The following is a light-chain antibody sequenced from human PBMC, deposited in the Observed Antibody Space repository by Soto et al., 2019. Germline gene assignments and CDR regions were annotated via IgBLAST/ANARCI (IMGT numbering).Light chain of an antibody. Sequence: EIVMTQSPATLSVSPGERATLSCRASQSVSSNLAWYQQKPGQAPRLLIYGASTRATGIPARFSGSGSGTEFTLTISSLLSEAFAVYYCQQYNNWPSWTFGQGTKVEIK. CDR2: GAS. V-gene: IGKV3-15*01. J-gene: IGKJ1*01. CDR1: QSVSSN. CDR3: QQYNNWPSWT.